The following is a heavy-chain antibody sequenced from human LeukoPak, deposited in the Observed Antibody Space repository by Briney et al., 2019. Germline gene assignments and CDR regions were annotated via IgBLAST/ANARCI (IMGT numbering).Heavy chain of an antibody. J-gene: IGHJ4*02. CDR1: GGSISSLY. CDR2: IYYTGST. Sequence: SETLSLTWSVSGGSISSLYWSWIRHPPGKGLELIGYIYYTGSTNYNPSLKSRLTMFVDMSNNPFSLSLSPVTAADTAVYYCARHRAYSSSAPFDYWGQGTLVTVSS. V-gene: IGHV4-59*08. CDR3: ARHRAYSSSAPFDY. D-gene: IGHD6-6*01.